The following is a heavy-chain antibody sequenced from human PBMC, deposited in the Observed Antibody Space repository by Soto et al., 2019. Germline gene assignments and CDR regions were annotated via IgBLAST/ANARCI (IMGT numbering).Heavy chain of an antibody. CDR1: GGSISSGGYS. CDR3: ARGSSRDGYTRLHDIDY. D-gene: IGHD2-2*01. Sequence: QLQLQESGSGLVKPSQTLSLTCAVSGGSISSGGYSWSWIRQPPGKGLEWIGYIYHSGSTYYNPSLKSRVTISVDRSKNQFSLKLSSVTAADTAVYYCARGSSRDGYTRLHDIDYWGQGTLVTVSS. CDR2: IYHSGST. V-gene: IGHV4-30-2*01. J-gene: IGHJ4*02.